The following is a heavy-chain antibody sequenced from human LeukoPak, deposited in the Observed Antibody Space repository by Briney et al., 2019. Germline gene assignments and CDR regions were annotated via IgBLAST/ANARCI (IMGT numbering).Heavy chain of an antibody. D-gene: IGHD3-22*01. CDR1: GFTFSSYW. CDR2: IKQDGSEK. CDR3: ARDATPMYYYDSSGHSDAFDI. J-gene: IGHJ3*02. Sequence: PGGSLRLSCAASGFTFSSYWMSWVRQAPGKGLEWVANIKQDGSEKYYVDSVKGRFTISRDNAKNSLYLQMNSLRAEDTAVYYCARDATPMYYYDSSGHSDAFDIWGQGTMVTVSS. V-gene: IGHV3-7*01.